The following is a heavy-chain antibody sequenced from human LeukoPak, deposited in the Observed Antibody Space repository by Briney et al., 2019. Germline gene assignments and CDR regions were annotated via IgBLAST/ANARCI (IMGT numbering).Heavy chain of an antibody. CDR3: ARARARAIFGVVSTPINYYYYYMDV. CDR2: INSDGSST. Sequence: QSGGSLRLSCSACGFTFSSYWMRWVRQAPGKGVVCVSRINSDGSSTSYAVSGKGRFTISRDNAKNTLYLQMTSLRAEDTAVYYCARARARAIFGVVSTPINYYYYYMDVWGKGTTVSVSS. CDR1: GFTFSSYW. J-gene: IGHJ6*03. D-gene: IGHD3-3*01. V-gene: IGHV3-74*01.